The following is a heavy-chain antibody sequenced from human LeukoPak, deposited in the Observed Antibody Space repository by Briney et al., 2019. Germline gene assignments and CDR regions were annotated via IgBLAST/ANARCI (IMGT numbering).Heavy chain of an antibody. J-gene: IGHJ4*02. Sequence: GASVKVSCKASGYTFTSYGISWARQAPGQGLEWMGWISAYNGNTNYAQKLQGRVTMTTDTSTSTAYMELRSLRSDDTAVYYCARGFQSGYYDSSGYTSFDYWGQGTLVTVSS. V-gene: IGHV1-18*01. D-gene: IGHD3-22*01. CDR1: GYTFTSYG. CDR2: ISAYNGNT. CDR3: ARGFQSGYYDSSGYTSFDY.